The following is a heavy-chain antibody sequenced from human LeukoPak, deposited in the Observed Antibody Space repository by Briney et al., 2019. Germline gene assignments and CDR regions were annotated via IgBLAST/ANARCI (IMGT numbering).Heavy chain of an antibody. CDR3: AREGYYDSSGYYPLDY. V-gene: IGHV1-69*13. CDR1: GGTFSSFA. J-gene: IGHJ4*02. Sequence: ASVKGSCKASGGTFSSFAISWVRQAPGHGLEWMGRIIPIFHTANYAQKFQGRVTITADESTSTAYMELSSLRSEDTAVYYCAREGYYDSSGYYPLDYWGQGTLVTVSS. D-gene: IGHD3-22*01. CDR2: IIPIFHTA.